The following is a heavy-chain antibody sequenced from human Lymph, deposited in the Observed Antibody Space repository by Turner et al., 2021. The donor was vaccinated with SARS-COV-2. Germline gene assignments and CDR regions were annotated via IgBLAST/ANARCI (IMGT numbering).Heavy chain of an antibody. CDR3: ARIAAPGMGGGVHYYYYAMDV. D-gene: IGHD6-13*01. CDR2: IIPLLAKA. V-gene: IGHV1-69*10. J-gene: IGHJ6*02. CDR1: GGTFSSSA. Sequence: QVQLVQSGAEVKKPGSSVKVSCKASGGTFSSSAISWVRQAPGQGLEWMGGIIPLLAKANYAQKSQGSVTITAGKSTGTAYMGLSSLGSEDTAVYFCARIAAPGMGGGVHYYYYAMDVWGQGTTVTVSS.